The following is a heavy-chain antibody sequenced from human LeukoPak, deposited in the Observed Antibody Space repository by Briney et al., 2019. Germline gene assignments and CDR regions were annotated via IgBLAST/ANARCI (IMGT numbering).Heavy chain of an antibody. D-gene: IGHD3-16*02. CDR1: GFTFSSYD. CDR2: TGTAGDT. J-gene: IGHJ4*02. CDR3: AAANLRLGELSLYY. Sequence: PGGSLRLSCAASGFTFSSYDMHWVRQATGKGLEWVSATGTAGDTYYPGSVKGRFTISRENAKNSLYLQMNSLRAGDTAVYYCAAANLRLGELSLYYWGQGTLVTVSS. V-gene: IGHV3-13*01.